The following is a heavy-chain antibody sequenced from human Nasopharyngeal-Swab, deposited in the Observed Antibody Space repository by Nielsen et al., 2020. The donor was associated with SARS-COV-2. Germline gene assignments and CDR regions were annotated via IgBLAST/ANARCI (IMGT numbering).Heavy chain of an antibody. J-gene: IGHJ4*02. CDR1: RFALSTGGVG. CDR2: IYWNDDK. CDR3: ARTYTSMEDLTEHYFDY. V-gene: IGHV2-5*01. Sequence: SGPKLVKPAQTRTMSCTSTRFALSTGGVGVGGIRQPPEKALEWLELIYWNDDKRYSPSLKSKLTITKDTSKTQVVLTMTNMDPVATATYYCARTYTSMEDLTEHYFDYWGQGTLVTVSS. D-gene: IGHD1-14*01.